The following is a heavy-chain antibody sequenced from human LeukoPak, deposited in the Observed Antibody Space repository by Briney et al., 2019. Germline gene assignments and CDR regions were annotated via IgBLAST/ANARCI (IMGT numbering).Heavy chain of an antibody. CDR3: ARTSRDGYNDY. CDR2: IYYSGST. J-gene: IGHJ4*02. CDR1: GGSISSYY. Sequence: SETLSLTCTVSGGSISSYYWSWIRQPPGKGLEWIGYIYYSGSTNYNPSLKSRVTISVDTSKNQFSLKLSSVTAADTAVYYCARTSRDGYNDYWGQGTLVTVSS. D-gene: IGHD5-24*01. V-gene: IGHV4-59*08.